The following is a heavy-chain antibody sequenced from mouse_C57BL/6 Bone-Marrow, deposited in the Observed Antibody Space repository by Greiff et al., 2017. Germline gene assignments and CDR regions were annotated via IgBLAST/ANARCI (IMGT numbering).Heavy chain of an antibody. CDR2: INPSSGYT. D-gene: IGHD1-1*01. CDR3: ARSPIYYYGSRDAMDY. Sequence: VQLQQSGAELAKPGASVKLSCKASGYTFTSYWMHWVKQRPGQGLEWIGYINPSSGYTKYNQKFKDKATLPADKSSSTAYMQLSSLTYEDSAVYYCARSPIYYYGSRDAMDYWGQGTSVTVSS. CDR1: GYTFTSYW. V-gene: IGHV1-7*01. J-gene: IGHJ4*01.